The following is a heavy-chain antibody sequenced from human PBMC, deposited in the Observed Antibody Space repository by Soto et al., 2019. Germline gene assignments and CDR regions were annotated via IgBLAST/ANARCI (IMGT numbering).Heavy chain of an antibody. CDR3: TTRPFYGDPAH. D-gene: IGHD4-17*01. J-gene: IGHJ4*02. Sequence: EVQLVESGGGLVKPGGSLRLSCAASGFTFSNAWMSWVRQAPGKGLEWVGRIKSKTGVGATDYAAPVKGRFTISRDDSKNTLYRHMNSLKTEDTAVYYCTTRPFYGDPAHWGQGTLVTVSS. CDR2: IKSKTGVGAT. V-gene: IGHV3-15*01. CDR1: GFTFSNAW.